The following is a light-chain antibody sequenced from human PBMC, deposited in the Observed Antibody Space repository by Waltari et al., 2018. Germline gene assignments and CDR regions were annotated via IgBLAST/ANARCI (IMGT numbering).Light chain of an antibody. CDR2: SAN. J-gene: IGLJ2*01. CDR1: SSNIGSNT. CDR3: AAWDDSLIGPV. Sequence: QSVLTQAPSASGTPGQRVTISCSGTSSNIGSNTVNCYQHLPGTAPRLLIVSANQRPSGVPDRFSGSKSATSASLAISGLQSEDEADYFCAAWDDSLIGPVFGGGTKLTVL. V-gene: IGLV1-44*01.